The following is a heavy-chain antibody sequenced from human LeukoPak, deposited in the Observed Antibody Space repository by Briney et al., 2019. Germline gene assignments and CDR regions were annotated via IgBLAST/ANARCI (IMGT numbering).Heavy chain of an antibody. Sequence: ASVKVSCKASGYTFTDYYMHWVRQAPGQGLEWMGWINPNSGGTNYAQKFQGRVTMTRDTSISTAYMELSRLRSDDTAVYYCAGDGAITGTTSWFDPWGQGTLVTVSS. CDR3: AGDGAITGTTSWFDP. D-gene: IGHD1/OR15-1a*01. CDR1: GYTFTDYY. V-gene: IGHV1-2*02. J-gene: IGHJ5*02. CDR2: INPNSGGT.